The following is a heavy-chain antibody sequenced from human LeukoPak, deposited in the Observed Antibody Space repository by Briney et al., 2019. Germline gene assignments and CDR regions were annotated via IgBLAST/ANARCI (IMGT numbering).Heavy chain of an antibody. D-gene: IGHD3-22*01. CDR1: GFTFSGYA. J-gene: IGHJ3*02. CDR2: ISDSGDTT. Sequence: SGGSLRLSCAASGFTFSGYAMSWVRQAPGKGLEWVSIISDSGDTTYYVDSVKGRFTTSRDNSKNTLYLQMNSLRVEDTAVYYCAKKKDISGYSPYDIWGQGTMVTVSS. CDR3: AKKKDISGYSPYDI. V-gene: IGHV3-23*01.